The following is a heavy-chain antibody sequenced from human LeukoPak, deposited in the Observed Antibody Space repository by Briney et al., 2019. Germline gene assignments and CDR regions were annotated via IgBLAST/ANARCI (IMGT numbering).Heavy chain of an antibody. D-gene: IGHD6-13*01. CDR2: ISGSGGST. CDR3: AKQPGIAAAGHRDKNWFDP. Sequence: PGGSLRLSCAASGFTFSSYAMSWVRQAPGKGLEWVSAISGSGGSTYYADSVKGRFTISRDNSKNTLYLQMNSLRAEDTAVYYCAKQPGIAAAGHRDKNWFDPWGQGTLVTVSS. J-gene: IGHJ5*02. CDR1: GFTFSSYA. V-gene: IGHV3-23*01.